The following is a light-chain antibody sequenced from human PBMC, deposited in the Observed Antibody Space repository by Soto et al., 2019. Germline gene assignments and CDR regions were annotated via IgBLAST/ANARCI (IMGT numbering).Light chain of an antibody. Sequence: DIQMTQSPSSLSASVGDRVTITCRASQSISSYLSWYQQKPGKAPRLLIYTASSLQSGVPSRFSGSGAGTDFTLTITRLQPEDFATYFCQHSYSTPRTFGQGTKVDIK. CDR2: TAS. J-gene: IGKJ1*01. V-gene: IGKV1-39*01. CDR1: QSISSY. CDR3: QHSYSTPRT.